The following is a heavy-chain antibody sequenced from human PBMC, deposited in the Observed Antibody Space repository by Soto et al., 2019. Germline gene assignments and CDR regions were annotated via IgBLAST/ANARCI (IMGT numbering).Heavy chain of an antibody. J-gene: IGHJ4*02. D-gene: IGHD2-2*02. V-gene: IGHV1-69*06. CDR3: AREGRGKKAGYNGLVSLGY. CDR2: IIPIFNST. CDR1: GSRFSNYV. Sequence: QVQLVQSGAEVKTPGSSLKVSCTVSGSRFSNYVISWVRQAPGHGLEWLGRIIPIFNSTQYAQKFHGRVTITADKSTNTAALELSSLRSDDTAVYYCAREGRGKKAGYNGLVSLGYWCEGTLVTVAS.